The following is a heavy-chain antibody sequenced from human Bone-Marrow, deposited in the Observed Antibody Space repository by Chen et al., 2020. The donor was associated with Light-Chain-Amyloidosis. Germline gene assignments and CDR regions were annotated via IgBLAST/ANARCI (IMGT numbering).Heavy chain of an antibody. V-gene: IGHV5-51*01. CDR1: GYTFPNYW. CDR2: IYPDDSDA. CDR3: ARRRDGYNFDY. Sequence: KGSGYTFPNYWIDWVRQMPGKGLEWMGVIYPDDSDARYSPSFEGQVTISADKSITTAYLQWRSLKASDTAMYYCARRRDGYNFDYWGKGTLVTVSS. J-gene: IGHJ4*02. D-gene: IGHD5-12*01.